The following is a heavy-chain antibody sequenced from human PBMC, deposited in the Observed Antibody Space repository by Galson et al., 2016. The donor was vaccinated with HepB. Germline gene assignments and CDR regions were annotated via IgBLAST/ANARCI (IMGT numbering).Heavy chain of an antibody. CDR3: ARVVYGSGSYYRFYDY. D-gene: IGHD3-10*01. CDR2: ITSSSSLI. V-gene: IGHV3-48*02. J-gene: IGHJ4*02. Sequence: SLRLSCAVFGFNLNSYSMNWVRQAPGKGLEWISYITSSSSLIFYEDSVEGRFTISRDNARNSLYRQMNILRDEDTAVYYCARVVYGSGSYYRFYDYWGQGTLVTVSS. CDR1: GFNLNSYS.